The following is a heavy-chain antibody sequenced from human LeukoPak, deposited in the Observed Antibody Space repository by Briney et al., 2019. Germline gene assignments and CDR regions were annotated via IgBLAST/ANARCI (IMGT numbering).Heavy chain of an antibody. CDR1: GGSISSYY. CDR3: ARGGFGELFGYYYGMDV. J-gene: IGHJ6*02. Sequence: SETLSLTCTVSGGSISSYYWSWIRQPPGKGLEWIGYIYYSGSTNYNPSLKSRVTISVDTSKIQFSLKLSSVTAADTAVYYCARGGFGELFGYYYGMDVWGQGTTVTVSS. CDR2: IYYSGST. V-gene: IGHV4-59*01. D-gene: IGHD3-10*01.